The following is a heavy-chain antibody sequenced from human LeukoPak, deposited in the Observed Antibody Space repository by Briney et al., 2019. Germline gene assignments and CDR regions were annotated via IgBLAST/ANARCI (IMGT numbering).Heavy chain of an antibody. CDR2: IYYSGST. V-gene: IGHV4-61*08. CDR3: ARSGFGEFIFDY. J-gene: IGHJ4*02. CDR1: GGSISSSGYY. Sequence: KPSETLSLTCTVSGGSISSSGYYWSWIRQPPGKGLEWIGYIYYSGSTNYNPSLKSRVTISVDTSKNQFSLKLSSVTAADTAVYYCARSGFGEFIFDYWGQGTLVTVSS. D-gene: IGHD3-10*01.